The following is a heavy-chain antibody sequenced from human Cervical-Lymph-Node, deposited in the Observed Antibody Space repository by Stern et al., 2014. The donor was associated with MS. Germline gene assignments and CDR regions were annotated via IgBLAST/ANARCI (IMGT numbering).Heavy chain of an antibody. J-gene: IGHJ4*02. V-gene: IGHV7-4-1*02. CDR1: GYTFTTYA. D-gene: IGHD2-21*01. Sequence: VQLVESGSELKKPGASVKVSCKASGYTFTTYAMNWVRQAPGQGLEWMGWINTDTGNPASAQGLTGRFVFSLDTSFSTAYLQISSLKAEDTAVYYCARGGLRKQYAVFDYWGQGTLVTVSS. CDR3: ARGGLRKQYAVFDY. CDR2: INTDTGNP.